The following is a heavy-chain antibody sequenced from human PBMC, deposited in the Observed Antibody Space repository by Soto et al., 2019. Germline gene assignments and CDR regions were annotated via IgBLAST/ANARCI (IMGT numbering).Heavy chain of an antibody. CDR2: IKSDGTT. J-gene: IGHJ6*02. V-gene: IGHV3-74*01. CDR1: GFTVSNYW. CDR3: AKDRGEEGLKFLEWFGGMDV. Sequence: GGSLRLSCAASGFTVSNYWMNWVRQAPGKGLVWVSHIKSDGTTSYADSVEGRFTVSRDDAKNTFYLQMDSLRAEDTAVYYCAKDRGEEGLKFLEWFGGMDVWGHGTTVTVSS. D-gene: IGHD3-3*01.